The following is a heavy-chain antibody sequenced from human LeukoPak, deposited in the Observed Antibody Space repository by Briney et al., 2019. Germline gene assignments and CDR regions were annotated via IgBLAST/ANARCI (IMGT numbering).Heavy chain of an antibody. V-gene: IGHV1-2*04. CDR2: INPNSGGT. CDR3: ARDRTLVKQQLDPEDGMDV. CDR1: GYTFTGYY. Sequence: GASVKVSCKASGYTFTGYYMHWVRQAPGQGLEWMGWINPNSGGTNYAQKFQGWVTMTRDTSISTAYMELSRLRSDDTAVYYCARDRTLVKQQLDPEDGMDVWGQGTTVTVSS. J-gene: IGHJ6*02. D-gene: IGHD6-13*01.